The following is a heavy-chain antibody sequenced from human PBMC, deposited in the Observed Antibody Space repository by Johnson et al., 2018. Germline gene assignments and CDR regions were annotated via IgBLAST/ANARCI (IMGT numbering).Heavy chain of an antibody. CDR3: AKGGYGSGRRVVSARFDYYYYYYRDV. CDR1: GFSFSSYA. J-gene: IGHJ6*03. D-gene: IGHD3-10*01. V-gene: IGHV3-30-3*01. Sequence: VQLVESGGGVVQPGRSLRLSCAASGFSFSSYAMHWVRQAPGKGLKWVAVISYDGSSKYYADSVKGRFTISRDNSKNTLDLQMNSRRAEDTAVYYCAKGGYGSGRRVVSARFDYYYYYYRDVWGKGTTVTVSS. CDR2: ISYDGSSK.